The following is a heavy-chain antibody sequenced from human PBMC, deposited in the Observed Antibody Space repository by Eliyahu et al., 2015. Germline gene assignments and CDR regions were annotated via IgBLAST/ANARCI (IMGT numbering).Heavy chain of an antibody. D-gene: IGHD6-19*01. CDR1: GFXFGDXX. J-gene: IGHJ4*02. CDR3: TRDGIAVAGTLHDY. Sequence: EVQLVESGGDLVQPGRSLRLSCXASGFXFGDXXMGWVRQAPGKGLEWVGFIRSKGYGGTTEFXASVKGRFTISRDDSKSIAYLQMNSLKTEDTAVYYCTRDGIAVAGTLHDYWGQGTLVTVSS. CDR2: IRSKGYGGTT. V-gene: IGHV3-49*04.